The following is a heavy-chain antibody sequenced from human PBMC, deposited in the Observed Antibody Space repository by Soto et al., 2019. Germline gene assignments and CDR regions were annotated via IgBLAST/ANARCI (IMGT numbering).Heavy chain of an antibody. D-gene: IGHD3-3*02. V-gene: IGHV3-21*01. Sequence: EVQLVESGGGLVKPGGSLRLSCVTSGFTFSRNTMNWVRQAPGKGLEWVASITSSGSYVYYADSVKGRFSASRDNANNSLSLQMNSLRXXXXAVYFCVKDEGIEAXDVWGQGTTVSVSS. CDR2: ITSSGSYV. CDR3: VKDEGIEAXDV. CDR1: GFTFSRNT. J-gene: IGHJ6*02.